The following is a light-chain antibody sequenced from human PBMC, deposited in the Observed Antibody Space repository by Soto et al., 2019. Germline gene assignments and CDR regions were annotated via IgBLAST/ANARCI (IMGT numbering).Light chain of an antibody. CDR3: QQYGNSPWT. CDR1: QSVSSTY. CDR2: AAS. J-gene: IGKJ1*01. V-gene: IGKV3-20*01. Sequence: EIVLTQSPGTLSLSPGERATLSCMASQSVSSTYLAWYQQKLGQAPRLLIYAASSRATGIPDRFSGTGSGTDFTLTISRLEPEDFAVYYCQQYGNSPWTFGQGTKVDIK.